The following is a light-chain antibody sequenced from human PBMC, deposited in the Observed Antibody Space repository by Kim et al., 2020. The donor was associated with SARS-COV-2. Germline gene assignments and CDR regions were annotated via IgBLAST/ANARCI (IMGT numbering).Light chain of an antibody. CDR1: QSVSRY. V-gene: IGKV3-11*01. CDR2: DAS. J-gene: IGKJ4*01. Sequence: EIVLTQSPANMSLSPGERATLSCRASQSVSRYLAWYQQKPGQAPRLLIYDASTRATAIPARFSGSGSGTDFTLTISSLEPEDFAVYYCQQRSNWPLTFGGGTKVDIK. CDR3: QQRSNWPLT.